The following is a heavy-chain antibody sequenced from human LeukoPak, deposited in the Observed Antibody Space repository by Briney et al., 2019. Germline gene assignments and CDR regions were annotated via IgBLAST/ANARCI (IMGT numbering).Heavy chain of an antibody. J-gene: IGHJ4*02. CDR3: ARYFDWSQYYFDY. Sequence: SETLSLTCTVSGGSISSSSYYWGWIRPPPGKGLEWIGSIYYSASTYYNPSLKSRVTISVDTSKNQFSLKLSSVTAADTAVYYCARYFDWSQYYFDYWGQGTLVTVSS. CDR1: GGSISSSSYY. V-gene: IGHV4-39*01. D-gene: IGHD3-9*01. CDR2: IYYSAST.